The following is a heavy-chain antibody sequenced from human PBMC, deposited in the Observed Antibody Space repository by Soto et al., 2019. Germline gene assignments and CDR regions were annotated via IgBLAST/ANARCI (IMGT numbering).Heavy chain of an antibody. CDR2: INPGDSET. CDR3: ARHATYDDIWSGYYFDY. Sequence: QNSCKASGDRFTSYCVPWVCQMPGKGQEWLQIINPGDSETKYSPSFQGQVTIAADKSINTAYLQWSSLKASDTAMYHCARHATYDDIWSGYYFDYWGQGAQVTVSS. V-gene: IGHV5-51*01. D-gene: IGHD3-3*01. CDR1: GDRFTSYC. J-gene: IGHJ4*02.